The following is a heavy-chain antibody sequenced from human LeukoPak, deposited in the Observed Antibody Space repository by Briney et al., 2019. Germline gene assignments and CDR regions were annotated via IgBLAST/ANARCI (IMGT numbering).Heavy chain of an antibody. CDR3: ARDSSSRYGSMNYYYYYYVDV. J-gene: IGHJ6*03. V-gene: IGHV4-59*12. D-gene: IGHD6-13*01. Sequence: SETLSLTCTVSGGSISSYYWSWIRQPPGKGLEWIGYIYYSGSTNYNPPLKSRVTISVDTSKNQFSLKLSSVTAADTAVYYCARDSSSRYGSMNYYYYYYVDVWGKGTTVTISS. CDR2: IYYSGST. CDR1: GGSISSYY.